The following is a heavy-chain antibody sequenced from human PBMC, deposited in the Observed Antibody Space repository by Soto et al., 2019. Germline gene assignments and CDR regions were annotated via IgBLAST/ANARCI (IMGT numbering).Heavy chain of an antibody. J-gene: IGHJ6*02. V-gene: IGHV5-10-1*01. CDR1: GYSFTSYW. CDR3: ARSLLWFGETPGMDV. Sequence: GESLKISCKGSGYSFTSYWISWVRQMPGKGLEWMGRIDPSDSYTNYSPSFQGHVTISADKSISTAYLQWSSLKASDTAMYYCARSLLWFGETPGMDVWGQGTTVTVSS. CDR2: IDPSDSYT. D-gene: IGHD3-10*01.